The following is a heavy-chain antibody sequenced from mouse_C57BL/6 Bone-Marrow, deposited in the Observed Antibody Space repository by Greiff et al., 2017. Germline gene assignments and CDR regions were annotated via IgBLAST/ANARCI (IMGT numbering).Heavy chain of an antibody. CDR2: IYPGSGNT. CDR3: ATGGYDDYAMDY. CDR1: GYTFTDYY. Sequence: FQLQQSGAELVRPGASVKLSCKASGYTFTDYYINWVKQRPGQGLEWIARIYPGSGNTYYNEKFKGKATLAAEKSSSTAYMQLSSLTSEDSAVYFCATGGYDDYAMDYWGQGTSVTVSS. D-gene: IGHD2-2*01. V-gene: IGHV1-76*01. J-gene: IGHJ4*01.